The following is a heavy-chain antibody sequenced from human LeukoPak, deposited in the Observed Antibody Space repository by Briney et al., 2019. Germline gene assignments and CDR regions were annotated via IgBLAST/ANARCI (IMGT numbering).Heavy chain of an antibody. Sequence: SETLSLTCAVYGGSFSGYYWSWIRQPPGKGLEWIGEINHSGSTNYNPSLKSRVIISVDTSKNQFSLKLSSVTAADTAVYYCASIYSNHIDYWGQGTLVTVSS. D-gene: IGHD4-11*01. CDR3: ASIYSNHIDY. J-gene: IGHJ4*02. CDR1: GGSFSGYY. V-gene: IGHV4-34*01. CDR2: INHSGST.